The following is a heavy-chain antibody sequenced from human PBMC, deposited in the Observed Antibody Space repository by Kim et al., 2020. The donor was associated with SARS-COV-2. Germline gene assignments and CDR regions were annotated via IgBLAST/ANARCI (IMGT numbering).Heavy chain of an antibody. CDR2: IKPDGRDK. V-gene: IGHV3-7*01. CDR3: SRDCRSLTADC. J-gene: IGHJ4*02. CDR1: GFTFSDYW. Sequence: GGSLRLSCAASGFTFSDYWMNWVRQAPGKGLEWVGNIKPDGRDKYYVDSVKGRFTISRDNAKNSLYLQMNSLRAEDTAMYYCSRDCRSLTADCWGQGPLV. D-gene: IGHD2-2*01.